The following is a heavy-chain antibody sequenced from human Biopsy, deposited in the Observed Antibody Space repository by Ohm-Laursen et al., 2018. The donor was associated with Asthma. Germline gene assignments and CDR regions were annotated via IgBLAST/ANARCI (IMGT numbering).Heavy chain of an antibody. J-gene: IGHJ4*02. D-gene: IGHD3-10*01. Sequence: ESLKLSCKASGYLFANYWLGWVRQMPGKGLEWLGIIFPGDSDTIYSPSFQGQVTISADKSISTAYLQWSSLKASDTAIYYCARLAYGSGSFFDFWGQGTLVTVAS. CDR2: IFPGDSDT. V-gene: IGHV5-51*01. CDR3: ARLAYGSGSFFDF. CDR1: GYLFANYW.